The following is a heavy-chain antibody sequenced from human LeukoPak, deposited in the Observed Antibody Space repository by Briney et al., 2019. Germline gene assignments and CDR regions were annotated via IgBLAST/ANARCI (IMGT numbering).Heavy chain of an antibody. D-gene: IGHD3-22*01. CDR3: ARDEYLVVVTSDAFDI. CDR2: IWYDGSNK. CDR1: GFTFSSYG. J-gene: IGHJ3*02. V-gene: IGHV3-33*08. Sequence: GGSLRLSCEASGFTFSSYGMHWVRQAPGKGLEWVAVIWYDGSNKYYADSVKGRFTISRDNSKNTLYLQMNSLRAEDTAVYYCARDEYLVVVTSDAFDIWGQGTMVTVSS.